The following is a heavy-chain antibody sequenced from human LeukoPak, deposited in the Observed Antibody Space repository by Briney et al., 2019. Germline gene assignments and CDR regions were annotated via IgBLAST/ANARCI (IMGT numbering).Heavy chain of an antibody. Sequence: SETLSLTCAVYGGSFSGYYWSWIRQPPGKGLEWIGEINQSGSTNYNPSLKSRVTISVDTSKNHFSLKLSSVTAADTAAYYCARGRFDYWGQGTLVTVSS. CDR2: INQSGST. V-gene: IGHV4-34*01. CDR1: GGSFSGYY. CDR3: ARGRFDY. J-gene: IGHJ4*02.